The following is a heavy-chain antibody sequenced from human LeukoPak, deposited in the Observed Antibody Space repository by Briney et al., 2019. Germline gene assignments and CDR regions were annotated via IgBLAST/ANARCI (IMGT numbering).Heavy chain of an antibody. J-gene: IGHJ4*02. CDR2: MNLDGSEK. Sequence: GGSLRLSCAASGFTFTSHWMSWVRQAPGKGLEWVARMNLDGSEKYYVDSVKGRFTISRDNARTSLYLEMNSLRAEDTAVYYCARDATYCTNGVCYTRFDYWGQGTLVTVSS. CDR3: ARDATYCTNGVCYTRFDY. D-gene: IGHD2-8*01. V-gene: IGHV3-7*01. CDR1: GFTFTSHW.